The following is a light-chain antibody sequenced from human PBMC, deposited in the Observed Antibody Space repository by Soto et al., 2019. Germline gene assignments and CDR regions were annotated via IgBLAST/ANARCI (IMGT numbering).Light chain of an antibody. V-gene: IGKV3-11*01. CDR3: QQRSHWPIT. Sequence: EIVLTQSPATLSLSPGERSTLSCRASQSVSSYLAWYQQKPGQAPRLLIYDASNRATGIPARFSGSGSGTDFTLTIRSLEDEDFAVYYCQQRSHWPITFGQGTRLEIK. CDR2: DAS. CDR1: QSVSSY. J-gene: IGKJ5*01.